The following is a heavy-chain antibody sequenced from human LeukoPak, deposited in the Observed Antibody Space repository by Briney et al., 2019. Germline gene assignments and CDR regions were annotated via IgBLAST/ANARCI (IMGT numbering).Heavy chain of an antibody. J-gene: IGHJ4*02. D-gene: IGHD3-22*01. Sequence: GESLKISCKGSGYIFTTYWIAWVRQMPGEGLEWMGIIYPGDSETRYSPSFQGQVTISVDKSITTAYLQWSRLKASDTAMYYCARASEDSYGYYSDYWGQGNLVTVSS. CDR2: IYPGDSET. V-gene: IGHV5-51*01. CDR3: ARASEDSYGYYSDY. CDR1: GYIFTTYW.